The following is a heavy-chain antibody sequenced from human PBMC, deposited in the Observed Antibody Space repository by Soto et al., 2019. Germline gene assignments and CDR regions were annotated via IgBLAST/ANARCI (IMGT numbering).Heavy chain of an antibody. CDR2: ISGSGNSI. D-gene: IGHD1-1*01. V-gene: IGHV3-11*01. J-gene: IGHJ5*02. CDR1: GFTFSDYY. Sequence: QVLLVESGGGLVKPGGSLRLSCAASGFTFSDYYMSWIRQAPGMGLEWVSYISGSGNSIYYADSVKGRFTISRDNAKNSLYLQMNSLRVEDTAVYYRSTLSTQVDRWGQGNLGNVSS. CDR3: STLSTQVDR.